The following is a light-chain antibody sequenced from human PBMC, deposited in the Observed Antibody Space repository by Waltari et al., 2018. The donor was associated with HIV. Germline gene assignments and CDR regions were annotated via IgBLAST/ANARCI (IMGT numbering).Light chain of an antibody. J-gene: IGKJ1*01. CDR3: QQYNELPQT. V-gene: IGKV3-15*01. CDR2: GAT. Sequence: EIVMTQSPDTLSVSPADRATLSCRASQSVGGNLAWYQVRPGQTPSLLIYGATSRTTGFPARFSGRGSGTEFTLTISGLQSEDFAIYYCQQYNELPQTFGQGTRV. CDR1: QSVGGN.